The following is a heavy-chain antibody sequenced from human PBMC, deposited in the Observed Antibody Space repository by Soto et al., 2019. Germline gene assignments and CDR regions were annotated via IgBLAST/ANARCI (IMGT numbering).Heavy chain of an antibody. CDR2: IIPIFGTA. CDR3: ATLGGTAMVKIDY. J-gene: IGHJ4*02. Sequence: QVQLVQSGAEVKKPGSSGKVSCKASGGTLSSYAISWVQQAPGQGLEWMGGIIPIFGTANYAQKFQGRVTITADKSTSTAYMELSSLRSEDTAVYYCATLGGTAMVKIDYWGQGTLVTVSS. CDR1: GGTLSSYA. V-gene: IGHV1-69*06. D-gene: IGHD5-18*01.